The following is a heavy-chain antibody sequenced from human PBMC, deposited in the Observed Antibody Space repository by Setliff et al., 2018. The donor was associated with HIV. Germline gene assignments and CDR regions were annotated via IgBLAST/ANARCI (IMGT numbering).Heavy chain of an antibody. CDR2: INVGNDNT. CDR3: VKPYTGYYYDGSVYDDF. J-gene: IGHJ4*02. CDR1: GYSFTNYA. Sequence: ASVKVSCKASGYSFTNYAMHWVRQAPGQRLEWMGWINVGNDNTKYSQTLQGRVTIARDTSASTAYMELSSLRSEDTAVYYCVKPYTGYYYDGSVYDDFWGQGTLVTVSS. V-gene: IGHV1-3*01. D-gene: IGHD3-22*01.